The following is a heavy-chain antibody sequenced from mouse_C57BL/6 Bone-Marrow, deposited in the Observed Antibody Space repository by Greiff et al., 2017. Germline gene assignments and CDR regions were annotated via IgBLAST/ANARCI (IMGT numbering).Heavy chain of an antibody. J-gene: IGHJ2*01. Sequence: VQLQQPGAELVRPGSSVKLSCKASGYTFTSYWMHWVKQRPIQGLEWIGNIDPSDSETHYNQKFKDKATLTVDKSSSTAYMQLSSLTSEDSAVYYCARSGDYDGPDYWGQGTTLTVSS. D-gene: IGHD2-4*01. CDR2: IDPSDSET. V-gene: IGHV1-52*01. CDR1: GYTFTSYW. CDR3: ARSGDYDGPDY.